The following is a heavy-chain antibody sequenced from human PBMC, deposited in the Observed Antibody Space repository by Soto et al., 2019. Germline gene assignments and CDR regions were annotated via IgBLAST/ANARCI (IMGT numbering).Heavy chain of an antibody. CDR2: IIPIFGTA. D-gene: IGHD2-15*01. CDR1: GGTFSSYA. CDR3: ARSRSGPYYYYGMDV. Sequence: SVKVSCKASGGTFSSYAISWVRQAPGQGLEWMGGIIPIFGTANYAQKFQGRVTITADESTGTAYMELSSLRSEDTAVYYCARSRSGPYYYYGMDVWGQGTTVTVSS. V-gene: IGHV1-69*13. J-gene: IGHJ6*02.